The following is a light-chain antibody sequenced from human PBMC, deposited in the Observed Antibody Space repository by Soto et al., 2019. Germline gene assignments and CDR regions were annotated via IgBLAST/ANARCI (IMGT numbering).Light chain of an antibody. Sequence: DIQMTQSPSSLSASVGDRVTITCRAIQSISSYLNWYQQKLGKAPKLXIYAASSLQSGVLSRFSGSGSGTDFTLTISSLQPEDFATYYCQQSYSTTPTFGQGTKVDIK. CDR1: QSISSY. CDR2: AAS. J-gene: IGKJ1*01. V-gene: IGKV1-39*01. CDR3: QQSYSTTPT.